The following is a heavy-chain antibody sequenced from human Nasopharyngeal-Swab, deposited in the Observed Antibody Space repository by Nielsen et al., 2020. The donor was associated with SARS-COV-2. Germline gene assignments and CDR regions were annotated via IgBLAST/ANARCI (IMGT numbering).Heavy chain of an antibody. V-gene: IGHV4-59*01. CDR3: ARVEGGFYRPYYYGMDV. J-gene: IGHJ6*02. Sequence: WIRQPPGKGLEWIGYIYYGGSTNYNPSLKSRVTISVDTSKNQFSLKLSSVTAADTAVYYCARVEGGFYRPYYYGMDVWGQGTTGTVSS. D-gene: IGHD3-16*01. CDR2: IYYGGST.